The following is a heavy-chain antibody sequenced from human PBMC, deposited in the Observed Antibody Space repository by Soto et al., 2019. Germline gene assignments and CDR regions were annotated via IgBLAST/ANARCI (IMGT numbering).Heavy chain of an antibody. J-gene: IGHJ2*01. CDR1: GGTFSSYA. CDR2: IIPIFGTA. Sequence: QVQLVQSGAEVKKPGSSVKVSCKASGGTFSSYAISWVRQAPGQGLEWMGGIIPIFGTANYAQKFQGRVTITADKSPSTAYMELSSLRSEDTAVYYCARVGVVVPAAIGGYWYFDLWGRGTLVTVSS. CDR3: ARVGVVVPAAIGGYWYFDL. D-gene: IGHD2-2*02. V-gene: IGHV1-69*06.